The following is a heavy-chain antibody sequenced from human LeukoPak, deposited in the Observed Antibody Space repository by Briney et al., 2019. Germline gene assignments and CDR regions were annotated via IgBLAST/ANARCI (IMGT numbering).Heavy chain of an antibody. CDR1: GYTFTGYY. V-gene: IGHV1-2*02. D-gene: IGHD3-3*01. CDR3: ARADFWSGYFEY. J-gene: IGHJ4*02. Sequence: ASVKVSCKASGYTFTGYYMHWVRQAPGQGLEWMGWINPNSGGTNYAQKFQGRVTMTRDTSISTAYMELSRLRSDDTAVYYCARADFWSGYFEYWGQGTLVTVSS. CDR2: INPNSGGT.